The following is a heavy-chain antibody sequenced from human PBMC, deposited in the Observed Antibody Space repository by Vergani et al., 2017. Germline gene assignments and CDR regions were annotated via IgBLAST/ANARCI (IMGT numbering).Heavy chain of an antibody. CDR1: GFTFSSYA. D-gene: IGHD3-10*01. CDR2: ISCSGGST. CDR3: AKNLWARYYFDY. V-gene: IGHV3-23*01. J-gene: IGHJ4*02. Sequence: EVQLLESGGGLVQPGGSLRLSCAASGFTFSSYAMSWVRQAPGKGLEWVSAISCSGGSTYYADSVKGRFTISRDNSKNTLYLQMNSLRAEDTAVYYCAKNLWARYYFDYWGQGTLVTVSA.